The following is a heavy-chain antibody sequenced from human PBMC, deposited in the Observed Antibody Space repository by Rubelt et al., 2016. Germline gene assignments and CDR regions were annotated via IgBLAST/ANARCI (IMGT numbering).Heavy chain of an antibody. D-gene: IGHD1/OR15-1a*01. CDR2: IWYDGSNK. Sequence: GGGVVQPGRSLRLSCAASGFTFSSCGMHWVRQAPGKGLEWVAVIWYDGSNKYYADSVKGRFTISRDNSKNTLYLQMNSLRAEDTAVYSCARDRNKYFDLWGRGTLITVSS. CDR1: GFTFSSCG. V-gene: IGHV3-33*01. J-gene: IGHJ2*01. CDR3: ARDRNKYFDL.